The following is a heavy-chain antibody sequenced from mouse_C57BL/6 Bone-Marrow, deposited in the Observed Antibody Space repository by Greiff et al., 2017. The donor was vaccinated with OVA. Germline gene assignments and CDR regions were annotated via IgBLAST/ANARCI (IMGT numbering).Heavy chain of an antibody. CDR1: GFTFSDYY. D-gene: IGHD2-2*01. CDR3: ARAFYYGYFYYAMDY. V-gene: IGHV5-16*01. Sequence: EVQLVESEGGLVQPGSSMKLSCTASGFTFSDYYMAWVRQVPEKGLEWVANINYDGSSTYYLDSLKSRFIISRDNAKNILYLQISSLKSEDTATYYCARAFYYGYFYYAMDYWGQGTAVTVSA. J-gene: IGHJ4*01. CDR2: INYDGSST.